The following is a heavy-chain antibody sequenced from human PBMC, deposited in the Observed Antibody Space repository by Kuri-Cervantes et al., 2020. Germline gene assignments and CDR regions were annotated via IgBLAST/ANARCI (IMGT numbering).Heavy chain of an antibody. CDR1: AGAISPYF. Sequence: SETLSLTCTVSAGAISPYFWNWIRQPAGQGLEWIGRTSISGSPNYNPSLKSRVNVSLDSSKNQFSLQLTSVTPADTAVYYCATTSLLHYCNSFSCLNYMDVWGKGTTVTVSS. D-gene: IGHD2-2*01. CDR3: ATTSLLHYCNSFSCLNYMDV. CDR2: TSISGSP. J-gene: IGHJ6*03. V-gene: IGHV4-4*07.